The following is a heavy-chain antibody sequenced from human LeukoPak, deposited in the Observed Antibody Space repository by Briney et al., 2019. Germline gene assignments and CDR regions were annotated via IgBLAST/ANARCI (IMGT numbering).Heavy chain of an antibody. CDR3: ARGVVAAPPNFHN. J-gene: IGHJ4*02. Sequence: AETLCLSCAVSGFSISGFYLSWVRQPPGKGLEWIGLIYYGGSTNYNPSLKSRVTISVDTSKNNFSLQLSTMTAADTAVYYCARGVVAAPPNFHNWGQGTLVTVSS. CDR2: IYYGGST. D-gene: IGHD2-15*01. V-gene: IGHV4-59*12. CDR1: GFSISGFY.